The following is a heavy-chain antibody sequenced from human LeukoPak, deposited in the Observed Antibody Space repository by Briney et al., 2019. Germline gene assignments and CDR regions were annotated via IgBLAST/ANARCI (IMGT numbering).Heavy chain of an antibody. CDR3: ANSGGYDSVVYFPQ. CDR2: IFHTGRT. Sequence: PSETLSLTCTVSGGSISSYYWNWIRQPPGRGLEWIGYIFHTGRTRYNPSLESRVTISLDTSKNHFSLKVNSVTAADTAVYYCANSGGYDSVVYFPQWGQGTLVTVSS. V-gene: IGHV4-59*01. D-gene: IGHD5-12*01. J-gene: IGHJ1*01. CDR1: GGSISSYY.